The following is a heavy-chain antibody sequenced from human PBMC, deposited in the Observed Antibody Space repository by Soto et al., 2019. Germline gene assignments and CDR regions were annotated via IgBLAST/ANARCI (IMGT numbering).Heavy chain of an antibody. Sequence: PGGSLRLSCAASGFTFSSYSMNWVRQAPGKGLEWVSYISSSSSTIYYADSVKGRFTISRDNAKNSLYLQMNSLRAEDTAVYYCARGGYDILTGYYIWFDYWGQGT. CDR1: GFTFSSYS. V-gene: IGHV3-48*01. J-gene: IGHJ4*02. CDR3: ARGGYDILTGYYIWFDY. CDR2: ISSSSSTI. D-gene: IGHD3-9*01.